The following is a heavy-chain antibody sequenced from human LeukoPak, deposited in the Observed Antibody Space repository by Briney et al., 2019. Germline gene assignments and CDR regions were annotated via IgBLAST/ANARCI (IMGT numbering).Heavy chain of an antibody. J-gene: IGHJ4*02. Sequence: PGGSLRLSCAASGFTFSNAWMSWVRQAPGKGLEWVGRIKSKTDGGTTDYAAPVKGRFTISRDNSKNTLYLQMNSLRAEDTAVYYCAREVYPHMYYFDYWGQGTLVTVSS. V-gene: IGHV3-15*01. CDR3: AREVYPHMYYFDY. D-gene: IGHD1-20*01. CDR1: GFTFSNAW. CDR2: IKSKTDGGTT.